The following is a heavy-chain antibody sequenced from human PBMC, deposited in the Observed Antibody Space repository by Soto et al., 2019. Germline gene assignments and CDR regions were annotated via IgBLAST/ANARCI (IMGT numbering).Heavy chain of an antibody. CDR3: ARGRVSSGWYRDY. J-gene: IGHJ4*02. V-gene: IGHV4-34*01. CDR2: INHSGST. Sequence: SETVSLTCGVYGGSFSGYYWSWIRQPPGKGLEWIGEINHSGSTNYNPSLKSRVTISVDTPKNQFSLKLSSVTAADTAVYYCARGRVSSGWYRDYWGQGTLVTVSS. CDR1: GGSFSGYY. D-gene: IGHD6-19*01.